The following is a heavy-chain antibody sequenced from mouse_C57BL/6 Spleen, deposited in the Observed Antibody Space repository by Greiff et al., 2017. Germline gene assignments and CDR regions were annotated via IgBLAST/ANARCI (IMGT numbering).Heavy chain of an antibody. D-gene: IGHD1-1*01. CDR1: GYTFTSYW. CDR3: ARYTTVVEGFDY. Sequence: QVQLQQSGAELVKPGASVKMSCKASGYTFTSYWITWVKQRPGQGLVWIGDIYPGSGSTNYNEKFKSKATLTVDTSSSTAYMQLSSLTSEDSAVYYCARYTTVVEGFDYWGQGTTLTVSS. V-gene: IGHV1-55*01. J-gene: IGHJ2*01. CDR2: IYPGSGST.